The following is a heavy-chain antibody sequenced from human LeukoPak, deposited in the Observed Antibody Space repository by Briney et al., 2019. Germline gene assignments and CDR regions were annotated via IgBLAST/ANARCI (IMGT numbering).Heavy chain of an antibody. D-gene: IGHD6-6*01. J-gene: IGHJ4*02. CDR3: AAPGSSGNY. V-gene: IGHV3-21*01. CDR2: FGTRSTSI. Sequence: GGSLRLSCTASGFTFSGYSMNWIRQAPGKGLEWVSSFGTRSTSIYHAGSVKGRFAISRDNAKNSLYLQMNSLRAEDTAVYYCAAPGSSGNYWGQGTLVTVSS. CDR1: GFTFSGYS.